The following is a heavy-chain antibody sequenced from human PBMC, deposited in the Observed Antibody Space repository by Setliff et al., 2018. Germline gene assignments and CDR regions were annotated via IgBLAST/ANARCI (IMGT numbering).Heavy chain of an antibody. Sequence: ASVKVSCKASGYTFTSYDINWVRQATGQGLEWMGWMNPNSGNTGYAQKFQGRVTMTRDTSTSTAYMELRSLRSDDTAVYYCARGDSSGPFYYYYKGMDVWGQGTTVTVSS. CDR1: GYTFTSYD. D-gene: IGHD6-19*01. CDR2: MNPNSGNT. CDR3: ARGDSSGPFYYYYKGMDV. J-gene: IGHJ6*02. V-gene: IGHV1-8*02.